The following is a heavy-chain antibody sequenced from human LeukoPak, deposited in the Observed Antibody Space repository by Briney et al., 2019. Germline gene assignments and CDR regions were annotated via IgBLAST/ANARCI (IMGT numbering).Heavy chain of an antibody. CDR2: ISSSSSYI. Sequence: GGSLRLSCAASGFTFRSYSMNWVRQAPGKRPEWVSSISSSSSYIYYAGSVKGRFTISRDNAKNSLYLQMNSLRAEDTALYYCARGASRADYWGQGTLVTVSS. J-gene: IGHJ4*02. V-gene: IGHV3-21*01. CDR3: ARGASRADY. CDR1: GFTFRSYS.